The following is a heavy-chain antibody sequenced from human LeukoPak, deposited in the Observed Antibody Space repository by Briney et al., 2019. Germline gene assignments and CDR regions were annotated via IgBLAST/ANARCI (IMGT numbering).Heavy chain of an antibody. CDR2: IYTSGST. Sequence: SETLSLTCTVSGGSISSYYWSWIRQPAGKGLEWIRRIYTSGSTNYNPSLKSRVTMSVDTSKNHFSLKLSSVTAADTAVYYCAREQVATISQPFDYWGQGTLVTVSS. CDR3: AREQVATISQPFDY. V-gene: IGHV4-4*07. J-gene: IGHJ4*02. CDR1: GGSISSYY. D-gene: IGHD5-12*01.